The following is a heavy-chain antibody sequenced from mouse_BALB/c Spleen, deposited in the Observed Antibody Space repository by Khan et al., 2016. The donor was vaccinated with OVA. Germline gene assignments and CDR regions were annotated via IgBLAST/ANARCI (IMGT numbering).Heavy chain of an antibody. D-gene: IGHD2-2*01. J-gene: IGHJ4*01. CDR2: ISCYNGAT. V-gene: IGHV1S34*01. CDR3: ARSHLLWLYAMDY. CDR1: GYSFTGYY. Sequence: LVKTGASVKISCKTSGYSFTGYYMHWVKQSHGKSLEWIGYISCYNGATTYNQKFKGKATFTVDTSSSTAYMKFNSLTSEYSAVYYCARSHLLWLYAMDYWGQGTSVTVSA.